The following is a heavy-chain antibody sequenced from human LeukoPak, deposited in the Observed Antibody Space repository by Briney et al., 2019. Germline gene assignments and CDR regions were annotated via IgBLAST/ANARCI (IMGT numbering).Heavy chain of an antibody. D-gene: IGHD3-10*01. CDR1: GFTFSIYE. Sequence: GGSLRLSCAASGFTFSIYEMNWVRQAPGKGLEWVSYISSSGSTIYYADSVKGRFTISRDNAKNSLYLQMNSLKAEDTAVYYCASDYYGSGSYYGHFDYWGQGTLVTVSS. CDR3: ASDYYGSGSYYGHFDY. V-gene: IGHV3-48*03. J-gene: IGHJ4*02. CDR2: ISSSGSTI.